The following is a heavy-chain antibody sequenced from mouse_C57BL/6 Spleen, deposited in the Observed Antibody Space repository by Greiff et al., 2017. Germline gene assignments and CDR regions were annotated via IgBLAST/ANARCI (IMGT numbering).Heavy chain of an antibody. J-gene: IGHJ4*01. CDR1: GYTFTSYW. V-gene: IGHV1-52*01. CDR2: IDPSDSET. CDR3: AYDYGTGRDAMDD. D-gene: IGHD2-4*01. Sequence: QVQLQQPGAELVRPGSSVKLSCKASGYTFTSYWMHWVKQRPIQGLEWIGNIDPSDSETHYNQKFKDKATLTVDKSSSTAYMQLSSLTSEDSAVYCCAYDYGTGRDAMDDWGQGTSVTVSS.